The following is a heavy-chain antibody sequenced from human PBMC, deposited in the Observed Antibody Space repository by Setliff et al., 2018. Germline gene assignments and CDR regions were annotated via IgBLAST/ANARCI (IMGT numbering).Heavy chain of an antibody. V-gene: IGHV7-4-1*02. J-gene: IGHJ6*03. D-gene: IGHD4-4*01. CDR1: RYTFSSYA. Sequence: ASVKVSCKASRYTFSSYAMGWMRQAPGQRLEWMGWINTNTGNPSYAQDFTGRLVFSLDTSVSTAYLQISSLEAEDSAVYYCARASRFGTTVWKGDYYMDVWGKGTTVTVSS. CDR2: INTNTGNP. CDR3: ARASRFGTTVWKGDYYMDV.